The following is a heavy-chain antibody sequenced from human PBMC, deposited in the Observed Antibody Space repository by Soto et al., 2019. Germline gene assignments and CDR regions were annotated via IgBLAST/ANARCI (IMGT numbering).Heavy chain of an antibody. V-gene: IGHV1-69*12. D-gene: IGHD4-17*01. CDR1: GGTFSSYA. Sequence: QVQLVQSGAEVKKPGSSVKVSCKASGGTFSSYAISWVRQSPGQGLEWMGGIIPIFGTANYAQKFQGRVTITADESTSTAYMELSSLRSADTAVYYCACEVAENYGDYHAPTDATNAFDIWGQGTMVTVSS. J-gene: IGHJ3*02. CDR2: IIPIFGTA. CDR3: ACEVAENYGDYHAPTDATNAFDI.